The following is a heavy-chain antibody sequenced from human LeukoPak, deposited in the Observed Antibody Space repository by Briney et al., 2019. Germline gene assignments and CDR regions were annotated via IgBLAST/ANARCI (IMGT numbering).Heavy chain of an antibody. Sequence: PSETLSLTCAVYGGSFSGYYGSWTRQPPGKGLEWIGEINHSGSTNYNPSLKSRVTISVDTSINQFSLKLNSVTAADTAVYHCARGLAYYDSSVAYWGQGILVTVSS. V-gene: IGHV4-34*01. D-gene: IGHD3-22*01. CDR1: GGSFSGYY. J-gene: IGHJ4*02. CDR2: INHSGST. CDR3: ARGLAYYDSSVAY.